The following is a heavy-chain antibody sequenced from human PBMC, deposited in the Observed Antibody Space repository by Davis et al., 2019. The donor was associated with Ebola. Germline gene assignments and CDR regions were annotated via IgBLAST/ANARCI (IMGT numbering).Heavy chain of an antibody. Sequence: PGGSLRLSCAASGFTFSSYGMHWVRQAPGKGLEWVAVISYDGSNKYYADSVKGRFTISRDNSKNTLYLQMSSLRAEDTATYYCARDRGRNSGWVDCWGQGTLVTVSS. CDR2: ISYDGSNK. V-gene: IGHV3-30*03. CDR1: GFTFSSYG. D-gene: IGHD6-19*01. J-gene: IGHJ4*02. CDR3: ARDRGRNSGWVDC.